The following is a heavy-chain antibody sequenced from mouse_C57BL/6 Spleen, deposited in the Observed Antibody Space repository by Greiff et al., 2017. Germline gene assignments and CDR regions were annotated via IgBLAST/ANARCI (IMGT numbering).Heavy chain of an antibody. D-gene: IGHD2-1*01. CDR2: FHPYNDDT. CDR1: GYTFTTYP. CDR3: ARGGYGNYLYAMDY. J-gene: IGHJ4*01. V-gene: IGHV1-47*01. Sequence: VKLVESGAELVKPGASVKMSCKASGYTFTTYPIEWMKQNHGKSLEWIGNFHPYNDDTKYNEKFKGKATLTVEKSSSTVYLVLSRLTSDDSAFYYWARGGYGNYLYAMDYWGQGTSVTVSS.